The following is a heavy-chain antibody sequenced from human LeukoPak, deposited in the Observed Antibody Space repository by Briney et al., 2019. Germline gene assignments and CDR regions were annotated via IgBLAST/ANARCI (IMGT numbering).Heavy chain of an antibody. D-gene: IGHD5-12*01. CDR1: GGSISSYY. Sequence: SETLSLTCTVSGGSISSYYWSWIRQPPGKGLEWVGYISYSGSTNYNPSLKSRVTISVDTSKNQFSLKLSSVTAADTAVYYCASSRYATYYFDYWGQGTLVTVSS. J-gene: IGHJ4*02. CDR2: ISYSGST. CDR3: ASSRYATYYFDY. V-gene: IGHV4-59*01.